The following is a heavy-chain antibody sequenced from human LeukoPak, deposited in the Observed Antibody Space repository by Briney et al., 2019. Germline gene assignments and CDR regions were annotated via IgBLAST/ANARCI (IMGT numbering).Heavy chain of an antibody. CDR3: AKDVGKWESLHFFDY. D-gene: IGHD1-26*01. J-gene: IGHJ4*02. Sequence: GGSLRLSCAASGFTVSSSFIYWVRQAPGKGLEWISGISGSGASTYYADSVKGRFTISRDDSRNTLYLQMNSLRGDDTAVYYCAKDVGKWESLHFFDYWGQGTLVTVSS. CDR1: GFTVSSSF. CDR2: ISGSGAST. V-gene: IGHV3-23*01.